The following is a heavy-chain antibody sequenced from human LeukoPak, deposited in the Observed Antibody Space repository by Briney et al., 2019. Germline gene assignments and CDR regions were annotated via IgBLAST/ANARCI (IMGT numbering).Heavy chain of an antibody. CDR2: IWHDASHK. CDR1: GFTFSTYA. V-gene: IGHV3-33*01. J-gene: IGHJ4*02. CDR3: ARELFGSGSYPDY. D-gene: IGHD3-10*01. Sequence: GGSLRLSCAASGFTFSTYAMHWVRQAPGTGLEWVALIWHDASHKFYTDSVKGRFTISRDNSKTPVYLQMNSLTAGDTAVYYCARELFGSGSYPDYWGQGTLVTVSS.